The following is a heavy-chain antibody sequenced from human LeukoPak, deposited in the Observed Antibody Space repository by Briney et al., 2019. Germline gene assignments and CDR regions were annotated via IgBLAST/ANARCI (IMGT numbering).Heavy chain of an antibody. CDR2: INPNSGGT. CDR3: ARAATGWLQPDIDY. J-gene: IGHJ4*02. D-gene: IGHD6-19*01. Sequence: ASVKVSCKASGYTFTGYYMHWVRQAPGQGLEWMGWINPNSGGTNYAQKFQGRVTMTRDTSISTAYMELSRLRSDDTAVYYCARAATGWLQPDIDYWGQGTLVTVSS. CDR1: GYTFTGYY. V-gene: IGHV1-2*02.